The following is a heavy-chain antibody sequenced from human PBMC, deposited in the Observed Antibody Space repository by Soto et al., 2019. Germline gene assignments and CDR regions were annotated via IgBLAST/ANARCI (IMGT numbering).Heavy chain of an antibody. V-gene: IGHV3-66*01. CDR1: GFTVSSNY. Sequence: EVQLVESGGGLVQPGGSLRLSCAASGFTVSSNYMSWVRQAPGKGLEWVSVIYSGGSTYYADSVKGRFTISRDNSKNTLYLQMNSLRDEDTAVYYCQLLWCGVLAYGMDVWGQGTTVTVSS. CDR2: IYSGGST. J-gene: IGHJ6*02. CDR3: QLLWCGVLAYGMDV. D-gene: IGHD3-10*01.